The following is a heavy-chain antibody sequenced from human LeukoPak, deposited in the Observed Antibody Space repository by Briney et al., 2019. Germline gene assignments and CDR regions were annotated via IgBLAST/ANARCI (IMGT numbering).Heavy chain of an antibody. D-gene: IGHD1-1*01. J-gene: IGHJ5*02. CDR2: IRTKAYGGAT. CDR1: GFSFGDYV. CDR3: SKEGRPGYYWFDP. V-gene: IGHV3-49*04. Sequence: AGGSLRLSCSTSGFSFGDYVMSRVRQAPGKGLEWVGFIRTKAYGGATEYAASVKGRFTISRDDSKSIAYLQVNSLKTEDTAVYYCSKEGRPGYYWFDPWGQGTLVTVSS.